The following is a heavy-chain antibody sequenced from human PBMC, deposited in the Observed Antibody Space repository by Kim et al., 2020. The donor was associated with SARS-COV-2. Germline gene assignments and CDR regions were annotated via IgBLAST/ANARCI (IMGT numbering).Heavy chain of an antibody. D-gene: IGHD2-2*01. CDR2: IDPSDSYT. CDR3: ARLYCSSTSCYAWYFDL. J-gene: IGHJ2*01. CDR1: GYRFTSYW. Sequence: GESLKISCKGSGYRFTSYWISWVRQMPGKGLEWMGRIDPSDSYTNYSPSFQGHVTISADKSISTAYLQWSSLKASDTAMYYCARLYCSSTSCYAWYFDLWGRGTLVTVSS. V-gene: IGHV5-10-1*01.